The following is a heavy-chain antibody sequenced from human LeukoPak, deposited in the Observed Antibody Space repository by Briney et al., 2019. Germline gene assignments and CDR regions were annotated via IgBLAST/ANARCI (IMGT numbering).Heavy chain of an antibody. CDR3: ARGGYGDYVFDY. D-gene: IGHD4-17*01. CDR1: GGSINNFY. Sequence: PSETLSLTCTVSGGSINNFYWSWIRQPPGKGLEWIGYISYSGSTIYSPSLKSRVTISVDTSKNQFSLKLSSVTAADTAVYYCARGGYGDYVFDYWGQGTLVTVSS. V-gene: IGHV4-59*01. J-gene: IGHJ4*02. CDR2: ISYSGST.